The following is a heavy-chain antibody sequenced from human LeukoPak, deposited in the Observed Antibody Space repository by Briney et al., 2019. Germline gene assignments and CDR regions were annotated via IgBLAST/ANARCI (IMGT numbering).Heavy chain of an antibody. CDR2: ISYGGSNK. CDR1: GFTFSSYA. Sequence: GGSLRLSCAASGFTFSSYAMHWVRQAPGKGLEWVAVISYGGSNKYYADSVKGRFTISRDNFKNTLYLQMNSLRAEDTAVYYCARSYSSATLYFDYWGQGTLVTVSS. CDR3: ARSYSSATLYFDY. J-gene: IGHJ4*02. D-gene: IGHD6-19*01. V-gene: IGHV3-30*04.